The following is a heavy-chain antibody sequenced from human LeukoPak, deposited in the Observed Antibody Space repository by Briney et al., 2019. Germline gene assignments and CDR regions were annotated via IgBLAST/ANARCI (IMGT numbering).Heavy chain of an antibody. CDR2: ISGSGGST. V-gene: IGHV3-23*01. CDR3: AREQYSSSWYQPVDY. Sequence: PGGSLRLSCAASGFTFSSYAMSWVRQAPGKGLEWVSAISGSGGSTYYADSVKGRFTISRDNSKNTLYLQMNSLRAEDTAVYYCAREQYSSSWYQPVDYWGQGTLVTVSS. CDR1: GFTFSSYA. D-gene: IGHD6-13*01. J-gene: IGHJ4*02.